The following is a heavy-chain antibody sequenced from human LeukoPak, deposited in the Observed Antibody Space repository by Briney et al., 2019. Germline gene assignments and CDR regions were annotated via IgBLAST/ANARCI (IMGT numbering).Heavy chain of an antibody. D-gene: IGHD6-6*01. J-gene: IGHJ4*02. V-gene: IGHV3-21*01. CDR2: ISSSSSYI. CDR1: GFTFSSYS. Sequence: GGSLRLSCAASGFTFSSYSMNWVRQAPGTGLEWVSSISSSSSYIYYADSVKGRFTISRDNAKNSLYLQMNSLRAEDTAVYYCAKGGYSSSDFDYWGQGTLVTVSS. CDR3: AKGGYSSSDFDY.